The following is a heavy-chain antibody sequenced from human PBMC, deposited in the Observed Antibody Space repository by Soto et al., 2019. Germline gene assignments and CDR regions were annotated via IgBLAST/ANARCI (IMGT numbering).Heavy chain of an antibody. V-gene: IGHV4-59*01. CDR2: IYYSGST. CDR3: ARSRRSDWFDP. J-gene: IGHJ5*02. D-gene: IGHD6-6*01. CDR1: GGSISSYY. Sequence: PSETLSLTCTVSGGSISSYYWSWIRQPPGKGLEWIGYIYYSGSTNYNPSLKSRVTISVDTSKNQFSLKLSSVTAADTAVYYCARSRRSDWFDPLGQGTLVTVSS.